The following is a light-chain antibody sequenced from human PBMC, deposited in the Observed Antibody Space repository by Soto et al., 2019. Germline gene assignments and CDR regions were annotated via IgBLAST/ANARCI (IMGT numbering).Light chain of an antibody. Sequence: EIVLTQSSGTLSLSPGERATLSCRASQSVSNNYLAWYQQKPGQAPRLLIYGASSRATGIPDRFSGSGSGTDFTLTISRLEPEDFAVYYCQQYGSSPTFGQGTKVDIK. CDR2: GAS. CDR1: QSVSNNY. CDR3: QQYGSSPT. V-gene: IGKV3-20*01. J-gene: IGKJ1*01.